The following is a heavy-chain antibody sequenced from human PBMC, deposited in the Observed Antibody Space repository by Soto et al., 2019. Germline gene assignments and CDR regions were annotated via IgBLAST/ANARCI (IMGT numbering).Heavy chain of an antibody. CDR3: AKELLRYFDWSYGMDV. Sequence: GGSLRLSCAASGFTFSSYGMHWVRQAPGKGLEWVAVISYDGSNKYYADSVKGRFTISRDNSKNTLYLQMNSLRAEDTAVYYCAKELLRYFDWSYGMDVWGQGTTVTVS. D-gene: IGHD3-9*01. J-gene: IGHJ6*02. CDR2: ISYDGSNK. CDR1: GFTFSSYG. V-gene: IGHV3-30*18.